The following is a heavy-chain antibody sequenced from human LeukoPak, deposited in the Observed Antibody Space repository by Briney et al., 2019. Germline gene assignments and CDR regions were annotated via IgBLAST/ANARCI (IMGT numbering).Heavy chain of an antibody. CDR2: IYYSGST. V-gene: IGHV4-39*07. J-gene: IGHJ4*02. CDR3: ARADTREWLLYRYYFDY. D-gene: IGHD3-3*01. Sequence: PSETLSLTCTVSGGSISSSSYYWGWIRQPPGKGLEWIGSIYYSGSTYYNPSLKSRVTISVDTSKNQFSLKLSSVTAADTAVYYCARADTREWLLYRYYFDYWGQGTLVTVSS. CDR1: GGSISSSSYY.